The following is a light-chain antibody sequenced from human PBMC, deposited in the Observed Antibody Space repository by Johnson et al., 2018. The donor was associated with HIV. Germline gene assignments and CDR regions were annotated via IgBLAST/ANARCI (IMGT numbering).Light chain of an antibody. CDR3: GTWDSSLNAYV. Sequence: QSVLTQPPSVSAAPGQKVTISCSGSSSNIGNNYVSWYQQLPGTAPKLLIYDTIKRHSGIPDRFSGSKSGTSATPGITGLQTGDEADYYCGTWDSSLNAYVFGAATKVAVL. J-gene: IGLJ1*01. CDR1: SSNIGNNY. V-gene: IGLV1-51*01. CDR2: DTI.